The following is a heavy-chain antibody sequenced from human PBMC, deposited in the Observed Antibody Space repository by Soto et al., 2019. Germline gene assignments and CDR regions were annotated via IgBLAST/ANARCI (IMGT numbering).Heavy chain of an antibody. CDR2: ISAYNGNT. D-gene: IGHD2-15*01. V-gene: IGHV1-18*01. J-gene: IGHJ5*02. Sequence: ASVKVSCKASGYTFTSYGISWVRQAPGQGLEWMGWISAYNGNTNYAQKLQGRVTMTTDTSTSTAYMELRGLRSDDTAVYYCASLVVVAATHADNWFDPWGQGTLVTVSS. CDR3: ASLVVVAATHADNWFDP. CDR1: GYTFTSYG.